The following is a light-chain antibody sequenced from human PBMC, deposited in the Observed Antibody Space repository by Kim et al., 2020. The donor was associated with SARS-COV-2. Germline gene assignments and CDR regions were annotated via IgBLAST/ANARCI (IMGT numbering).Light chain of an antibody. CDR1: KLGDKY. J-gene: IGLJ3*02. V-gene: IGLV3-1*01. CDR3: QGWDSSTKV. CDR2: QDS. Sequence: SYELTQPPSVSVSPGQTASITCSGDKLGDKYACWYQQKPGQSPVLVIYQDSKRPSGIPERFSGSNSGNTATLTISGTQAMDEADYYCQGWDSSTKVFGGG.